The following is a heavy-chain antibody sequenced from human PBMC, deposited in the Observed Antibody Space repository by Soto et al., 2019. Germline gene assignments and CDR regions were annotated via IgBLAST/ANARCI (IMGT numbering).Heavy chain of an antibody. CDR1: GFTFSSYG. J-gene: IGHJ4*02. D-gene: IGHD5-12*01. V-gene: IGHV3-30*03. Sequence: GGSLRLSCAASGFTFSSYGMHWVRQAPGKGLGWVAVISYDGSNKYYADSVKGRFTISRDNAKNTLYLQMNSLRAEDTAVYYCARAREYSGYHEALGYWGQGTLVTVSS. CDR2: ISYDGSNK. CDR3: ARAREYSGYHEALGY.